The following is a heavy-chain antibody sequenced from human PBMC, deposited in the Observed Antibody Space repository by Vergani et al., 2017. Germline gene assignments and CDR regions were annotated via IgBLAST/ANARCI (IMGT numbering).Heavy chain of an antibody. CDR1: GYSFTSYW. CDR3: ARVTPYYGSGSYSLGWFDP. CDR2: IYPGDSDT. V-gene: IGHV5-51*01. Sequence: EVQLVQSGAEVKKPGESLKISCKGSGYSFTSYWIGWVRQMPXKGLEWMGIIYPGDSDTRYSPSFQGQVTISADKSISTAYLQWSSLKASDTAMYYCARVTPYYGSGSYSLGWFDPWGQGTLVTVSS. J-gene: IGHJ5*02. D-gene: IGHD3-10*01.